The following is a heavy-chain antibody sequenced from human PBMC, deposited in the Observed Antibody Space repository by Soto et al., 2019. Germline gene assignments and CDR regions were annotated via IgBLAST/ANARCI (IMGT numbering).Heavy chain of an antibody. Sequence: QVQLQESGPGLVKPSQTLSLTCTVSGDSISSGGYYWSWIRQHPGKGLEWIGYIYYSGSTYYNPSLKSRVTISVDTSKNQFSLKLSSVTAADTAVYYCARERGESVNSDAFDIWGQGTMVTVSS. CDR1: GDSISSGGYY. J-gene: IGHJ3*02. CDR3: ARERGESVNSDAFDI. V-gene: IGHV4-31*03. CDR2: IYYSGST. D-gene: IGHD1-20*01.